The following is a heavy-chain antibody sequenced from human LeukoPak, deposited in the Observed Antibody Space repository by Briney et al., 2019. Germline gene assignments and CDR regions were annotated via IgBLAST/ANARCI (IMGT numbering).Heavy chain of an antibody. CDR3: AREVSGVAAAGTNYFDY. Sequence: ASVKVSCKASGYTFTSYDINWVRQATGQGLEWMGWMNPNSGNTGYTQKFQGRVTMTRNTSTSTAYMELSSLRSEDTAVYYCAREVSGVAAAGTNYFDYWGQGTLVTVSS. J-gene: IGHJ4*02. CDR1: GYTFTSYD. D-gene: IGHD6-13*01. CDR2: MNPNSGNT. V-gene: IGHV1-8*01.